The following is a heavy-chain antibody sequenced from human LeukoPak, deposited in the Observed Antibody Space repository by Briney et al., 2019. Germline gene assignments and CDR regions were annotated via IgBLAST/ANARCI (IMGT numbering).Heavy chain of an antibody. CDR2: IRGSGGST. V-gene: IGHV3-23*01. CDR3: AGYYDTSGSHAFDI. Sequence: AGGSLRLSCAASGFTFSSYAMSWVRQAPGKGLEWVSAIRGSGGSTYYADSVKGRFTISRDNSKNTLYLQMNSLRAEDTAVYYCAGYYDTSGSHAFDIWGQGTMVTVSS. CDR1: GFTFSSYA. J-gene: IGHJ3*02. D-gene: IGHD3-22*01.